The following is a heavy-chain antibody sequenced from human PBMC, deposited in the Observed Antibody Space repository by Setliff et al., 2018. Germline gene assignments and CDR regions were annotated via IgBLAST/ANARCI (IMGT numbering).Heavy chain of an antibody. CDR2: VYTSGST. CDR3: ARSRGYKHDSSGYYYDHYYYYMDV. D-gene: IGHD3-22*01. Sequence: TSETLSLTCTVSGDSISSYYWSWIRQPPGKGLEWIGYVYTSGSTNYNPSLKSRVTISVDTSKNQFSLKLSSVTAADTAVYYCARSRGYKHDSSGYYYDHYYYYMDVWGKGTPVTVSS. J-gene: IGHJ6*03. V-gene: IGHV4-4*08. CDR1: GDSISSYY.